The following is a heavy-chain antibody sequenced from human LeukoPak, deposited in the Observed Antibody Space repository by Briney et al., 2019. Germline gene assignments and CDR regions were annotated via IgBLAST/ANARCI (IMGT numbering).Heavy chain of an antibody. CDR3: ARGASSRLTFLYFDY. D-gene: IGHD6-13*01. Sequence: ASVKVSCKASGYTFTSYAMHWVRQAPGQRLEWMGWINAGNGNTKYSQKFQGRVTITRDTSASTAYMELSSLRSEDTAVYYCARGASSRLTFLYFDYWGQGTLVTVSS. CDR1: GYTFTSYA. J-gene: IGHJ4*02. V-gene: IGHV1-3*01. CDR2: INAGNGNT.